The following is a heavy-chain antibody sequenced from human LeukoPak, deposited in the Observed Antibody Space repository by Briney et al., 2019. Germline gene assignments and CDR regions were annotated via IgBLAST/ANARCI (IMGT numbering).Heavy chain of an antibody. CDR2: FDPEDGET. J-gene: IGHJ4*02. CDR1: GYTLTELS. CDR3: ATSGMVRGVFDY. Sequence: ASVKVSCKVSGYTLTELSMHWVRQAPGKGLEWMGGFDPEDGETIYAQKFQGRVTMTEDTSTDTAYMELSSLRSEDTAVYYCATSGMVRGVFDYWGQGTLVTVSS. D-gene: IGHD3-10*01. V-gene: IGHV1-24*01.